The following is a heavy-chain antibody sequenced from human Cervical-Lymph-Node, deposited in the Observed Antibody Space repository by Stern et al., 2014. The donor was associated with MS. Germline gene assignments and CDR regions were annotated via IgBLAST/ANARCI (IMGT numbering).Heavy chain of an antibody. V-gene: IGHV5-51*03. CDR2: IFPRDSNT. D-gene: IGHD5-12*01. CDR3: ARSPATPSGYDRFDY. J-gene: IGHJ4*02. Sequence: EVQLVQSGAEVKKPGESLKISCEASGYLFDDYWIGWVRQMSGRGLELVAIIFPRDSNTRYSPSVQGQVTISADKSISTAYLQWSTLKASDPAMYYWARSPATPSGYDRFDYWGQGALVTVSS. CDR1: GYLFDDYW.